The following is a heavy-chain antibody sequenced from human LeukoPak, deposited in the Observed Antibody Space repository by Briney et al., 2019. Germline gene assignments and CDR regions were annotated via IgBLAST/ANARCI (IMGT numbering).Heavy chain of an antibody. J-gene: IGHJ5*02. D-gene: IGHD2-2*01. V-gene: IGHV1-46*01. CDR2: INPSGGST. Sequence: GASVKVSCKASGYTFTCDYMHWVRQAPGQGLEWMGIINPSGGSTNYAQRFQGRVTMTRDTSTSTVYMELSSLRSEDTAVYYCAREIPYCSSTSCPFGSWGQGTLVTVSS. CDR1: GYTFTCDY. CDR3: AREIPYCSSTSCPFGS.